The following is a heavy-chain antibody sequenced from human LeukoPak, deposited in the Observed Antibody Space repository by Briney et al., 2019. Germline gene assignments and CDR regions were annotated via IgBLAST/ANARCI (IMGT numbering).Heavy chain of an antibody. Sequence: PGGSLRLSCAASGFTFSTYAMTWVRQAPGKGLEWVSLISGTGGSTYYADSVKGRFTISRDNSKNTLYLQMNSLRAEDTAVYYCAKDLKEPTGNYYYMDVWGKGTTVTVSS. CDR3: AKDLKEPTGNYYYMDV. CDR1: GFTFSTYA. V-gene: IGHV3-23*01. CDR2: ISGTGGST. D-gene: IGHD1-14*01. J-gene: IGHJ6*03.